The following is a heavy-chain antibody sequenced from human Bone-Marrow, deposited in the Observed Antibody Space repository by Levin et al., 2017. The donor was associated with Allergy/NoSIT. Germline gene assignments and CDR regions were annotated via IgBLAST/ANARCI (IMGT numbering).Heavy chain of an antibody. J-gene: IGHJ3*01. CDR3: ARDPDPLSSFDV. D-gene: IGHD2-15*01. V-gene: IGHV1-69*01. CDR2: IIPIFGTP. CDR1: GGSFSRYG. Sequence: KISCKASGGSFSRYGFIWVRQAPGQGLEWIGGIIPIFGTPHYSQKFQGRVTVTADASTTTVYMELSSLRPEDTAVYYCARDPDPLSSFDVWGQGTVVTVSP.